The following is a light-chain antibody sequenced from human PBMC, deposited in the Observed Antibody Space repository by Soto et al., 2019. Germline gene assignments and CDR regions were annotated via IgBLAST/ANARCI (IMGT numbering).Light chain of an antibody. CDR2: DVS. Sequence: QSALTQPASVSGSPGQSITISCTGTSSDVGAYSDVSWYQQHPGKAPKLIIYDVSNRPSGVSNRFSGSKSGNTASLTIYGLQAEDEADYYCSSYTSSITLVFGGWTKMTVL. CDR1: SSDVGAYSD. J-gene: IGLJ2*01. CDR3: SSYTSSITLV. V-gene: IGLV2-14*01.